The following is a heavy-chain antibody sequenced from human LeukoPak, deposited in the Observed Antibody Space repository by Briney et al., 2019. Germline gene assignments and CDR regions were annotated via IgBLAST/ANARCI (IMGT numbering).Heavy chain of an antibody. CDR2: INHSGST. D-gene: IGHD2-15*01. J-gene: IGHJ6*02. CDR3: ARGCCSGGSPLYYYYGMDV. CDR1: GGSFSGYY. Sequence: SETLSLTCAVYGGSFSGYYWSWIRQPPGKGLEWIGEINHSGSTNYNPSLKSRVTISVDTSKNQFSLKLSSVTAADTAVYYCARGCCSGGSPLYYYYGMDVWGQGTTVTASS. V-gene: IGHV4-34*01.